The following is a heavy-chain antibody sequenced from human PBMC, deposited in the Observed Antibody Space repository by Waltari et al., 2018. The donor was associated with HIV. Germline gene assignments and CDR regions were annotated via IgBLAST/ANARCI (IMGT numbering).Heavy chain of an antibody. D-gene: IGHD6-6*01. J-gene: IGHJ6*02. CDR1: GGTFSSYA. Sequence: QVQLVQSGAEVKKPGSSVKVSCKASGGTFSSYAISWVRQAPGQGLEWRGGIISIVGTANYAQKFQGRVTITADESTSTAYMELGSLRSEDTAVYYCATPYMAARPAYYGMDVWGQGTTVTVSS. V-gene: IGHV1-69*01. CDR3: ATPYMAARPAYYGMDV. CDR2: IISIVGTA.